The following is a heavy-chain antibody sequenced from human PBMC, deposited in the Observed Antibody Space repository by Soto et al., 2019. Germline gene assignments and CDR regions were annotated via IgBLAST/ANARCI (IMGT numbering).Heavy chain of an antibody. CDR1: GFTFSSYG. J-gene: IGHJ4*02. CDR3: ARGSSSSLDF. D-gene: IGHD6-6*01. CDR2: IWYDGSNK. V-gene: IGHV3-33*01. Sequence: PGGSLRLSCAASGFTFSSYGMHWVRQAPGKGLEWVAVIWYDGSNKYYADSVKGRFTISRDSSKNTLSLQMDSLRGEDTAIYYCARGSSSSLDFWGQGTLVTVSS.